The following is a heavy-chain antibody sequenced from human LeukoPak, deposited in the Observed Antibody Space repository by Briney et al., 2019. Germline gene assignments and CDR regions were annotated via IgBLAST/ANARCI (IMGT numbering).Heavy chain of an antibody. V-gene: IGHV3-21*05. CDR3: ASNHGLDDAFDI. CDR1: GFTFSSYG. CDR2: ISSSSSYI. Sequence: PGGSRRLSCAASGFTFSSYGMHWVRQAPGKGLEWVSYISSSSSYIYYADSVKGRFTISRDNAKNSLYLQMNSLRAEDTAVYYCASNHGLDDAFDIWGQGTMVTVSS. J-gene: IGHJ3*02. D-gene: IGHD1-14*01.